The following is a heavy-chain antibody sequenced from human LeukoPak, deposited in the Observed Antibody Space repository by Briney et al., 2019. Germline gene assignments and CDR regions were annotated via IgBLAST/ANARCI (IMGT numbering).Heavy chain of an antibody. J-gene: IGHJ4*02. CDR2: IYYSGST. CDR1: GGSISSYY. CDR3: ARYGGNFDY. Sequence: SETLSLTCTVSGGSISSYYWSWIRQPPGKGLDWIGYIYYSGSTHYNPSLKSRVTISVDTSKNQFSLKLSSVTAADTAVYYCARYGGNFDYWGQGTLVTSPQ. V-gene: IGHV4-59*01. D-gene: IGHD4-23*01.